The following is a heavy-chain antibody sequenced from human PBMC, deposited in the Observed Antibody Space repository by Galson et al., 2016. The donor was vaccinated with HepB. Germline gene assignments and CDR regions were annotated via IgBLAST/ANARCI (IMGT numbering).Heavy chain of an antibody. CDR2: IWYDGSKK. CDR1: GFTFSGYG. Sequence: SLRLSCAASGFTFSGYGMHWVRQAPGKGLEWVAVIWYDGSKKYYAVSVKGRFTISRDNSKNTLYLQMNSLRAEDTAVYYCARGRGADYGGNTGYFDYWGQGTLVTVSS. V-gene: IGHV3-33*01. J-gene: IGHJ4*02. CDR3: ARGRGADYGGNTGYFDY. D-gene: IGHD4-23*01.